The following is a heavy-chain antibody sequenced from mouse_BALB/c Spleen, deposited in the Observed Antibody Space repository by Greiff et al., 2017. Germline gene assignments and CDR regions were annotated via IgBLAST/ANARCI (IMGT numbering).Heavy chain of an antibody. CDR1: GFTFSSYG. CDR2: INSNGGST. CDR3: ARDSTMITAWFAY. Sequence: DVKLVESGGGLVQPGGSLKLSCAASGFTFSSYGMSWVRQTPDKRLELVATINSNGGSTYYPDSVKGRFTISRDNAKNTLYLQMSSLKSEDTAMYYCARDSTMITAWFAYWGQGTLVTVSA. J-gene: IGHJ3*01. D-gene: IGHD2-4*01. V-gene: IGHV5-6-3*01.